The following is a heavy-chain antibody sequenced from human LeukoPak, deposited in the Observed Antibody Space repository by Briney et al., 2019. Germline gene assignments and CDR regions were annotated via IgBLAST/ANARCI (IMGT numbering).Heavy chain of an antibody. Sequence: GGSLRLSCAASGFTFSSYAMSWVRQAPGKGLEWVSAISGSGGSTYYADSVKGRFTISRDNSKNTLYLQMNSLRAEDTAVYYCAKPRERGGSYSYFDYWGQGTLVTVSS. CDR2: ISGSGGST. V-gene: IGHV3-23*01. CDR1: GFTFSSYA. J-gene: IGHJ4*02. D-gene: IGHD1-26*01. CDR3: AKPRERGGSYSYFDY.